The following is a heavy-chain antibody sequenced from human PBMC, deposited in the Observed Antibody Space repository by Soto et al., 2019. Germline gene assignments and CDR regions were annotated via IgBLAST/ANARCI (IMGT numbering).Heavy chain of an antibody. J-gene: IGHJ3*02. CDR3: AKNLDSSGWYYSAFDI. CDR2: ISWNSGSI. D-gene: IGHD6-19*01. Sequence: GGSLRLSCAASGFTFDDYAMHWVRQAPGKGLEWVSGISWNSGSIGYADSVKGRFTISRDNAENSLYLQMNSLRAEDTALYYCAKNLDSSGWYYSAFDIWGQGTMVTVSS. V-gene: IGHV3-9*01. CDR1: GFTFDDYA.